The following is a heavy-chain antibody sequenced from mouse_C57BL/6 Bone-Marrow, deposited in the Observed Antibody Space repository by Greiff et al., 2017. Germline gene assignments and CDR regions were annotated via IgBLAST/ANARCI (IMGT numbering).Heavy chain of an antibody. Sequence: VQLQQPGAELVMPGASVKLSCKASGYTFTSYWMHWVKQRPGQGLEWIGEIDPSDSYTNYNQTFKGKSTLTVDQSSSTAYMQLSSLTSEDSAVYYCASSYGYFDVWGTGTTVTVSS. J-gene: IGHJ1*03. CDR1: GYTFTSYW. V-gene: IGHV1-69*01. CDR3: ASSYGYFDV. CDR2: IDPSDSYT.